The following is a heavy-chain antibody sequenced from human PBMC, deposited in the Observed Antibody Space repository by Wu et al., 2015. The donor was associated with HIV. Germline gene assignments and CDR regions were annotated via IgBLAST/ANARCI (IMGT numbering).Heavy chain of an antibody. CDR2: INPNSGGT. J-gene: IGHJ6*02. D-gene: IGHD3-10*01. CDR1: GYTFSDFY. V-gene: IGHV1-2*02. CDR3: ARDDFREFYNSGSYPMDV. Sequence: QVQLVQSGAEVKKPGASVKVSCKASGYTFSDFYIHWVRQAPGQGHEWMGWINPNSGGTNFAQKFQGRVTMTRDTSISTAYMELSRLRFDDTAIYYCARDDFREFYNSGSYPMDVWGQGTTVTVSS.